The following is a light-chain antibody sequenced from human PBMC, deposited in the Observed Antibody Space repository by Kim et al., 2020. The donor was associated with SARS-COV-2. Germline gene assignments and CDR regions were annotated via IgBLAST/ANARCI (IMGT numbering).Light chain of an antibody. CDR2: GAS. CDR1: QSVSNN. Sequence: EIVMTQSPATLSVSPGERATLSCRASQSVSNNLAWYQHKPGQPPRLLIYGASTRATGVPARFSGSGSGTDFTLTVSSLQSEDFAVYYCHHYAVWPPWDTFGQGTKLEI. V-gene: IGKV3-15*01. J-gene: IGKJ2*01. CDR3: HHYAVWPPWDT.